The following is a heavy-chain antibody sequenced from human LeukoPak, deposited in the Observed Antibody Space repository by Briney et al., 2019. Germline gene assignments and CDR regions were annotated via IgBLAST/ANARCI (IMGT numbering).Heavy chain of an antibody. J-gene: IGHJ6*03. CDR1: GGSISSGGYS. CDR3: ARHSSRYYYYYMDV. CDR2: IYYSGST. D-gene: IGHD5-18*01. V-gene: IGHV4-30-4*07. Sequence: PSETLSLTCAVSGGSISSGGYSWSWIRQPPGKGLEWIGYIYYSGSTYYNPSLKSRVTISVDTSKNQFSLKLSSVTAADTAVYYCARHSSRYYYYYMDVWGKGTTVTVSS.